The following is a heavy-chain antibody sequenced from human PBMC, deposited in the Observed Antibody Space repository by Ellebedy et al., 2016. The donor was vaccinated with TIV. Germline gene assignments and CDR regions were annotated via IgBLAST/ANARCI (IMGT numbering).Heavy chain of an antibody. D-gene: IGHD4-17*01. Sequence: GESLKISCAASGYTFSSYWMHWVRQAPGRGPVWVSRINTYGSVTSYVDSVVGRFTISRDNAKNTLFLKMNSLRAEDTAVYFCARAVEYGALKGFDYWGRGTLVTVSS. J-gene: IGHJ4*02. CDR3: ARAVEYGALKGFDY. V-gene: IGHV3-74*01. CDR2: INTYGSVT. CDR1: GYTFSSYW.